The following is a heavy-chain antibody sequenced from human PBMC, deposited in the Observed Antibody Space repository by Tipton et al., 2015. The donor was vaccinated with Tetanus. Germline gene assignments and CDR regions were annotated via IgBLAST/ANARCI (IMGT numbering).Heavy chain of an antibody. D-gene: IGHD4-17*01. V-gene: IGHV4-30-4*01. CDR2: IYYSGST. Sequence: TLSLTCTVSGGSISSGDYYWSWIRQPPGKGLEWIGYIYYSGSTYYNPSLKSRVTISVDTSKNRFSLKLSSVTAADTAVYYCARYTVTNFDFDYWGQGTLVTVSS. CDR3: ARYTVTNFDFDY. J-gene: IGHJ4*02. CDR1: GGSISSGDYY.